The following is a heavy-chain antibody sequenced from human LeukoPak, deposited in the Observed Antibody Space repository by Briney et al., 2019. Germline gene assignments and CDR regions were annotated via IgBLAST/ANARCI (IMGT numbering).Heavy chain of an antibody. CDR1: GFIFSSYG. Sequence: GTSLRLSCAASGFIFSSYGMNWVRQAPGKGLEWVAIIWYDGSNKFYADSVQGQFTISRDNSKNTLYLQMNSLRPEDTAVYYCAGSTITTRGVGDFDIWGPGTVVTVSS. J-gene: IGHJ3*02. D-gene: IGHD1-26*01. CDR2: IWYDGSNK. CDR3: AGSTITTRGVGDFDI. V-gene: IGHV3-33*01.